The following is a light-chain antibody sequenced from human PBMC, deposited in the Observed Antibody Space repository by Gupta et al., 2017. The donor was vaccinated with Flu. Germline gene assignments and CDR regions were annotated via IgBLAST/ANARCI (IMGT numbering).Light chain of an antibody. Sequence: QSVLTQPPSASGTPGQRVIISCAGRTSNIGNNYVYWYQQLPGTAPKLIVYRDTKRPSGVPDRFSGSKSDTSASLAISGLQSEDEADYYRAAWDDTVSGQVFGTGTEVTVL. CDR3: AAWDDTVSGQV. V-gene: IGLV1-47*01. CDR1: TSNIGNNY. CDR2: RDT. J-gene: IGLJ1*01.